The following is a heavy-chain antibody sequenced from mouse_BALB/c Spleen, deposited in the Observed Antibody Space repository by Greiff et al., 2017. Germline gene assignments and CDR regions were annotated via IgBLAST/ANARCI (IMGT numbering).Heavy chain of an antibody. CDR3: ARHEGDWAY. CDR1: GFTFSSYG. J-gene: IGHJ3*01. CDR2: ISSGGSYT. Sequence: DVKLVESGGDLVKPGGSLKLSCAASGFTFSSYGMSWVRQTPDKRLEWVATISSGGSYTYYPDSVKGRFTISRDNAKNTLYLQMSSLKSEDTAMYYCARHEGDWAYWGQGTLVTVSA. V-gene: IGHV5-6*02.